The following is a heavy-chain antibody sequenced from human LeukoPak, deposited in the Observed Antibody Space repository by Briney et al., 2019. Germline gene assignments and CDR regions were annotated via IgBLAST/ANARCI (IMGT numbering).Heavy chain of an antibody. D-gene: IGHD4/OR15-4a*01. CDR3: ARGCFGAFDI. Sequence: SQTLSLTCAISGDSVSSNSVAWNWIRQSPSRGLEWLGRTYYRSQWYNVYALSVKSRITINPDTAKNQFSLQPNSVTPEDTAVYYCARGCFGAFDIWGQGSMVTVSS. CDR2: TYYRSQWYN. V-gene: IGHV6-1*01. CDR1: GDSVSSNSVA. J-gene: IGHJ3*02.